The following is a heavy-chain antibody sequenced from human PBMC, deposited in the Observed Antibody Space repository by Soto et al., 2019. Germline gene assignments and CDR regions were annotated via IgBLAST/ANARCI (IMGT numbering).Heavy chain of an antibody. CDR3: ARHTFPTMIVVAEWHHYFEY. D-gene: IGHD3-22*01. J-gene: IGHJ4*02. CDR2: IYPGDSDT. CDR1: GYSFTSYW. Sequence: GESLQISCKGSGYSFTSYWIGCVRQMPGKGLEWIGIIYPGDSDTRYSPSFQGQVTISADKSISTAYLQWSSLKASDTAMYYCARHTFPTMIVVAEWHHYFEYWGEGTPVTVSS. V-gene: IGHV5-51*01.